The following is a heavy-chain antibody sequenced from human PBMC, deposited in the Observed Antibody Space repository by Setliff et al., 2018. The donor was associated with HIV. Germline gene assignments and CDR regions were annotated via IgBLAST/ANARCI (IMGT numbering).Heavy chain of an antibody. Sequence: PSETLSLTCTVSGGSISSYYWTWIRQPAGKGLEWIGRIYTSGSTNYNPSLKSRVTMSVDTSKNQFSLKLSSVTAADTAVYYCARGPAEWQIVVVPAAYWYFDLWGRGTLVTVSS. J-gene: IGHJ2*01. CDR1: GGSISSYY. V-gene: IGHV4-4*07. CDR3: ARGPAEWQIVVVPAAYWYFDL. D-gene: IGHD2-2*01. CDR2: IYTSGST.